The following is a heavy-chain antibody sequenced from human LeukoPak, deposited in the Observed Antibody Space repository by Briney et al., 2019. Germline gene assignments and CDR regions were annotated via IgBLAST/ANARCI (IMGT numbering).Heavy chain of an antibody. CDR3: ASGGEYGDGPLYYYYYYMDV. CDR2: IIPIFGTA. J-gene: IGHJ6*03. V-gene: IGHV1-69*06. CDR1: GGTFSSYA. Sequence: ASVKVSCKASGGTFSSYAISWVRQAPGQGLEWMGGIIPIFGTANYAQKFQGRVTITADKSTSTAYMELSSLRSEDTAVYYCASGGEYGDGPLYYYYYYMDVWGKGTTVTVSS. D-gene: IGHD4-17*01.